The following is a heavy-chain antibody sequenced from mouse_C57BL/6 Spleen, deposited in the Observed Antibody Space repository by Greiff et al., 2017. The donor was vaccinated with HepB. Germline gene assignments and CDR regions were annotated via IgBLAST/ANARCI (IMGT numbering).Heavy chain of an antibody. CDR3: TCKYYDSQFGY. D-gene: IGHD1-1*01. J-gene: IGHJ3*01. Sequence: QVQLQQPGAELVKPGASVKLSCTASGYTFTSYWMHWVKQRPGRGLEWIGRIDPYRGGTKYHEKFKSKATLTVDNTSSTAYMQLSSLASEDSAVYKCTCKYYDSQFGYWGQGTLVTVS. CDR1: GYTFTSYW. V-gene: IGHV1-72*01. CDR2: IDPYRGGT.